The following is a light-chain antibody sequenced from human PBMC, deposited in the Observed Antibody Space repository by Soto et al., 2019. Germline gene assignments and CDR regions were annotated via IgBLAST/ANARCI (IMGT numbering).Light chain of an antibody. Sequence: SHMTQSPSTLSGSVVDRVTITCLASQTISSWLAWYQQKPGKAPKLLIYKASTLKSGDPSRFSGSGSGTEFTLTISSLQPDDFATYYCQHSNSYSEAFGQGTKVDFK. J-gene: IGKJ1*01. V-gene: IGKV1-5*03. CDR2: KAS. CDR1: QTISSW. CDR3: QHSNSYSEA.